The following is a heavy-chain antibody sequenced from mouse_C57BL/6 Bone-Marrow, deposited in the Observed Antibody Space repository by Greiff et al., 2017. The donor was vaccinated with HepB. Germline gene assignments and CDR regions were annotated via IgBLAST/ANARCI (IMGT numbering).Heavy chain of an antibody. Sequence: VQLQQPGAELVMPGASVKLSCKASGYTFTSYWMHWVKQRPGQGLEWIGEIDPSDSYTNYNQKFKGKSTLTVDKSSSTAYMQLSSLTSEDSAVYYCARGGFTTPFDYWGQGTTLTVSS. J-gene: IGHJ2*01. V-gene: IGHV1-69*01. CDR2: IDPSDSYT. CDR3: ARGGFTTPFDY. CDR1: GYTFTSYW. D-gene: IGHD1-1*01.